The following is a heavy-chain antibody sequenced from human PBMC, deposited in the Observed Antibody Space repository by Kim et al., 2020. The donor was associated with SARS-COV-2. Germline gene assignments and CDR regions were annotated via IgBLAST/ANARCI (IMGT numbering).Heavy chain of an antibody. Sequence: GGSLRLSCAASGFTFSTYWMHWVRQAPGKGLVWVSRIDSDGRGTNYPDSVKGRFTISRDNAKNTLYLQINSLRAEDTAVYYFARPYGSGSVAVFDILGQGTLVTVSS. V-gene: IGHV3-74*01. CDR1: GFTFSTYW. D-gene: IGHD3-10*01. CDR2: IDSDGRGT. CDR3: ARPYGSGSVAVFDI. J-gene: IGHJ3*02.